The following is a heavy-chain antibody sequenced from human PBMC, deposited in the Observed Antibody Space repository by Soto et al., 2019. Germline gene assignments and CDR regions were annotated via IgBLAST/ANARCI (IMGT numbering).Heavy chain of an antibody. Sequence: QVQLVQSGAEVKKPGSSVKVSCKASGGTFSSYAISWVRQAPGQGLEWMGGIIPIFGTANYAQKFQGRVTITADESTSTAYMELSSLRSEDTAVYYCAKGKQSAYCISTSCYWFGMDVWGQGTTVTVSS. J-gene: IGHJ6*02. CDR3: AKGKQSAYCISTSCYWFGMDV. D-gene: IGHD2-2*01. CDR1: GGTFSSYA. V-gene: IGHV1-69*12. CDR2: IIPIFGTA.